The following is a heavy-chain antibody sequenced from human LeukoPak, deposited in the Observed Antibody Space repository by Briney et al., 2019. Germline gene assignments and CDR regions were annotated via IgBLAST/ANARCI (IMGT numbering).Heavy chain of an antibody. V-gene: IGHV3-30-3*01. D-gene: IGHD5-18*01. J-gene: IGHJ4*02. CDR2: ISYDGSNK. Sequence: GGSLRLSCAASGFTFSSYAMHWVRQAPGKGLEWVAVISYDGSNKYYADSVKGRFTISRDNSKNTLYLQMNSLRAEDTAVYYCARGDTAMAPLGYWGQGTLVTVSS. CDR3: ARGDTAMAPLGY. CDR1: GFTFSSYA.